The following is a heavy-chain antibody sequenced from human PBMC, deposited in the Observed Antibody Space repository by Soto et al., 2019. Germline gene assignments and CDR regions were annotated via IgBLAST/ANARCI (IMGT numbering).Heavy chain of an antibody. CDR2: INAGNGNT. J-gene: IGHJ5*02. CDR3: ARGYQLLSFFDP. CDR1: GYTFTSYA. D-gene: IGHD2-2*01. Sequence: VASVKVSCKASGYTFTSYAMHWVRQAPGQRLEWMGWINAGNGNTKYSQKFQGRVTITRDTSASTAYMELSSLRSEDTAVYYCARGYQLLSFFDPWGQGTLVTVSS. V-gene: IGHV1-3*01.